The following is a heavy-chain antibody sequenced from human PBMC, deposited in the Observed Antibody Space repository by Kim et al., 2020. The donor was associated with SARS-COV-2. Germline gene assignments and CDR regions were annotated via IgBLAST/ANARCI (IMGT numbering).Heavy chain of an antibody. J-gene: IGHJ5*02. CDR3: ARDVGGSGGYWFDP. Sequence: GSVKGRFTISRENAKNSLYLQMNSLRAGDTAVYYCARDVGGSGGYWFDPWGQGTLVTVSS. D-gene: IGHD3-10*01. V-gene: IGHV3-13*01.